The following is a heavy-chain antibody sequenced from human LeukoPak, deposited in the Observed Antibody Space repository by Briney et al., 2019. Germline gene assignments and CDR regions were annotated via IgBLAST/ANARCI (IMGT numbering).Heavy chain of an antibody. CDR3: AKGYGSGSYPFDY. CDR1: GFTFSSYA. D-gene: IGHD3-10*01. Sequence: PGGSLRLSCAASGFTFSSYAMSWVRQAPGKGLEWVSAISGSGGSTYYADSVKGRFTISRDNSKNTLYLQMNSLRAEVTAVYYCAKGYGSGSYPFDYWGQGTLVTVSS. V-gene: IGHV3-23*01. J-gene: IGHJ4*02. CDR2: ISGSGGST.